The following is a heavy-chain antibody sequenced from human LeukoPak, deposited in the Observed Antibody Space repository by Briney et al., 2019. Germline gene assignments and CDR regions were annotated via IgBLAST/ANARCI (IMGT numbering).Heavy chain of an antibody. Sequence: SETLSLTCTVSGGSISSYYWSWVRQPPEKGLEWIGYIYYSGSTNYNPSLRSRVTISVDTSKNQFSLQLTSVTAADTAVYFCTRGGSNFDYWGQGTLVTVSS. CDR2: IYYSGST. CDR1: GGSISSYY. CDR3: TRGGSNFDY. J-gene: IGHJ4*02. D-gene: IGHD3-10*01. V-gene: IGHV4-59*01.